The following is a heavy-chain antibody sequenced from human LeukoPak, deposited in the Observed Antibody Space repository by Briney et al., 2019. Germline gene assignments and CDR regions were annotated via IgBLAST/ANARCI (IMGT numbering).Heavy chain of an antibody. CDR3: AKVVGYCSGGSCYGHLDY. D-gene: IGHD2-15*01. Sequence: PGGSLRLSCAASGFTGSSNYMSWVRQAPGKGLEWVSIISGSGGSTYYADSVKGRFTISRDNSKNTLYLQMNSLRAEDTAVYYCAKVVGYCSGGSCYGHLDYWGQGTLVTVSS. CDR2: ISGSGGST. V-gene: IGHV3-23*01. J-gene: IGHJ4*02. CDR1: GFTGSSNY.